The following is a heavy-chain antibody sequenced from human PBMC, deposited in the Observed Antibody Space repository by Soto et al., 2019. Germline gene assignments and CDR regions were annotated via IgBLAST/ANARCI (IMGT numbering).Heavy chain of an antibody. D-gene: IGHD2-15*01. Sequence: GGSLRLSCAASGFTFSIYWMSWVRQAPGKGLEWVANIKQDGNEKYYVDSVKGRFTISRDNAKNSLYLQMNSLRAEDTAVYYCARDLDQGCSGGSCYSTGALDMWGQGTVVTVSS. J-gene: IGHJ3*02. V-gene: IGHV3-7*01. CDR1: GFTFSIYW. CDR3: ARDLDQGCSGGSCYSTGALDM. CDR2: IKQDGNEK.